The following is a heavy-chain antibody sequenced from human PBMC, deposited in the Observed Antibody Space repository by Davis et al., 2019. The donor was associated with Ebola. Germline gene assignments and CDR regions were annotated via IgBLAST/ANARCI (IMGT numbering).Heavy chain of an antibody. CDR1: EFTFSNYG. D-gene: IGHD6-19*01. CDR2: ISAGGTAP. Sequence: GESLKISCAASEFTFSNYGMTWVRQAPGKGLEWVSSISAGGTAPYYADSVRGRFTISRDDSLSTVFLQMDALRAEDTALYYCTTRLVNHFDYWGQGTQVTVSS. J-gene: IGHJ4*02. CDR3: TTRLVNHFDY. V-gene: IGHV3-23*01.